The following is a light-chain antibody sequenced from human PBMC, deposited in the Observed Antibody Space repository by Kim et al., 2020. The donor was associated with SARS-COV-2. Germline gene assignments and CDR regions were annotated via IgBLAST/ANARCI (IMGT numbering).Light chain of an antibody. CDR2: DAS. CDR3: QQYNSYSPET. V-gene: IGKV1-5*01. Sequence: DIQMTQSPSTLSASVGDRVTITCRASQSISSWLAWYQQKPGKAPKLLIYDASSLESGVPSRFSGSGSGTEFTITISSLQPDDFATYYCQQYNSYSPETFGQGTKVDIK. J-gene: IGKJ1*01. CDR1: QSISSW.